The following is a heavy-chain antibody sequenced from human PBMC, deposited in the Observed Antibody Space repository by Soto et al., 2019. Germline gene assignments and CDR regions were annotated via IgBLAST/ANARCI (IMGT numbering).Heavy chain of an antibody. Sequence: SETLSLTCTVSGGSVSSGSYYWSWIRQPPGKGLEWIGDIYYSGSTNYKPSLKSRVTISVDTSKNQFSLKLSSVTAADTAVYYCARVGLLDYYFDYWGQGALVTVSS. CDR2: IYYSGST. CDR1: GGSVSSGSYY. D-gene: IGHD1-1*01. CDR3: ARVGLLDYYFDY. J-gene: IGHJ4*02. V-gene: IGHV4-61*01.